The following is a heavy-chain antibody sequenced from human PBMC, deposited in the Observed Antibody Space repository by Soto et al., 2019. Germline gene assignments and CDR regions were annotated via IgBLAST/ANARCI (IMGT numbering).Heavy chain of an antibody. CDR1: GYTFTTYG. Sequence: ASVKVSCKASGYTFTTYGINWVRQAPGRWLEWMGWISSHNGNTRYAQKFQGRVTMTSDTSTNTAYMDLRSLRSDDTALYYCAREMLRSLEWSSKYYNYGLDVWG. D-gene: IGHD3-3*01. J-gene: IGHJ6*02. CDR2: ISSHNGNT. V-gene: IGHV1-18*01. CDR3: AREMLRSLEWSSKYYNYGLDV.